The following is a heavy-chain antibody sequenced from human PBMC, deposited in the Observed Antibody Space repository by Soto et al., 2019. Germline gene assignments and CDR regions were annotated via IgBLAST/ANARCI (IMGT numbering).Heavy chain of an antibody. CDR1: GFTFDNCA. D-gene: IGHD3-3*01. J-gene: IGHJ3*02. CDR2: ISWDSTTV. Sequence: GGSLRLSCSASGFTFDNCAMHWVRQAPGKGLEWVSGISWDSTTVGYADSVKGRFTISRDNAKNSLYLQMNSLRAEDTAVYYCARGFITIFGVAPFDIWGQGTMVTVSS. CDR3: ARGFITIFGVAPFDI. V-gene: IGHV3-9*01.